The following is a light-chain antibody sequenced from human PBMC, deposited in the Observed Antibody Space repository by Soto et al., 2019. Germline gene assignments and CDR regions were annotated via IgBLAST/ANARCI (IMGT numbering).Light chain of an antibody. CDR3: QQSHGIPYT. CDR1: QTISTY. J-gene: IGKJ2*01. V-gene: IGKV1-39*01. Sequence: DIQMTQSPSSLSASVGDRVTITCRASQTISTYLNWYQQKPGKAPKLLIYAASTLQSGVSSRFSGSGYGTDVTLTINSLQPEDFATYYCQQSHGIPYTFGQGTKLEIK. CDR2: AAS.